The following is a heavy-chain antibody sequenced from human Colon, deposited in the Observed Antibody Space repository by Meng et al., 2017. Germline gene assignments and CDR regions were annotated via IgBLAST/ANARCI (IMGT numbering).Heavy chain of an antibody. CDR3: ATPIVGVTFDNY. CDR2: ISSDGSDK. CDR1: GFTFSSYG. Sequence: GGSLRLSCAASGFTFSSYGMHWVRQAPGKGLEWVAVISSDGSDKYYADSVKGRFTISRDNSKNTLYLQMNSLRAEDTAVYYCATPIVGVTFDNYWGQGTLVTVSS. J-gene: IGHJ4*02. V-gene: IGHV3-30*05. D-gene: IGHD1-26*01.